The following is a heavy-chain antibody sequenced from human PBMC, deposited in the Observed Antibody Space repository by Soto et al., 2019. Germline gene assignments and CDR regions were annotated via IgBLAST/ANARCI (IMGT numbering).Heavy chain of an antibody. CDR1: GFSLSTSGVG. J-gene: IGHJ4*02. Sequence: QITLKKSGPTLVKPTQTLTLTCTFSGFSLSTSGVGVGWIRQPPGKALEWLALIYWDDDKRYSPSLKSRLTITQDTSKNQVVRTMTNMDPVDTATYYCAHRQRTVYFDYWGQGTLVTVSS. V-gene: IGHV2-5*02. CDR2: IYWDDDK. CDR3: AHRQRTVYFDY. D-gene: IGHD4-17*01.